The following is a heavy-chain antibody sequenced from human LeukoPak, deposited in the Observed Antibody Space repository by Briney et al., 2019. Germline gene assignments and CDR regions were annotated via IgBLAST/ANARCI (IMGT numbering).Heavy chain of an antibody. V-gene: IGHV4-34*01. Sequence: PSETLSLTCAVYGGSFSGYYWSWIRQPPGKGLEWIGEINHSGSTNYNPSLKSRVTISVDTSKNQFSLKLSSVTAADTAVYYCARVLPGTTPDYWGQGTLVTVSS. CDR3: ARVLPGTTPDY. J-gene: IGHJ4*02. CDR1: GGSFSGYY. CDR2: INHSGST. D-gene: IGHD2-2*01.